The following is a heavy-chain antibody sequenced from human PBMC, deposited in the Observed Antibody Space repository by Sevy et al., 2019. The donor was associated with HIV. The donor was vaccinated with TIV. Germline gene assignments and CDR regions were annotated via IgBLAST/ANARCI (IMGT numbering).Heavy chain of an antibody. Sequence: SETLSLTCAVYGGSFSGYYWSWIRQPPGKGLEWIGEINHSGSTNYYPSLKSRVTISVDTSKKQFSLKLSSVTAADTAVYYCARRGDHCSSTSCPLDYYYGMDVRGQGTTVTVSS. CDR1: GGSFSGYY. J-gene: IGHJ6*02. D-gene: IGHD2-2*01. CDR2: INHSGST. CDR3: ARRGDHCSSTSCPLDYYYGMDV. V-gene: IGHV4-34*01.